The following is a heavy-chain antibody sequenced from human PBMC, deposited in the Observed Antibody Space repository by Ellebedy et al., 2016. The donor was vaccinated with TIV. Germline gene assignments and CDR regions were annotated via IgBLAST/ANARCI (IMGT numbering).Heavy chain of an antibody. CDR2: IYPGDSDT. V-gene: IGHV5-51*01. CDR1: GYSFTSYW. J-gene: IGHJ6*02. CDR3: ARLTGLRRYYYYYGMDV. Sequence: GESLKISXKGSGYSFTSYWIGWVRQMPGKGLEWMGIIYPGDSDTRYSPSFQGQVTISADKSISTAYLQWSSLKASDTAMYYCARLTGLRRYYYYYGMDVWGQGTTVTVSS. D-gene: IGHD5-12*01.